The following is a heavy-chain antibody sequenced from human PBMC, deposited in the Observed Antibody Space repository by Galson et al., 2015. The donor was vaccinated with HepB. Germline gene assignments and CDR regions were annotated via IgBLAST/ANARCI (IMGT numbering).Heavy chain of an antibody. D-gene: IGHD3-3*01. CDR1: GYPFSSYG. V-gene: IGHV1-18*01. Sequence: SVKVSCKAYGYPFSSYGISWVRQAPGQGLEWMGWISAHNGNTNYAQKLQGRVTMTTDTSTSTAYMELRSLRSDDTAVYYCARVAIIGGYYYYYMDVWGKGTTVTVSS. J-gene: IGHJ6*03. CDR3: ARVAIIGGYYYYYMDV. CDR2: ISAHNGNT.